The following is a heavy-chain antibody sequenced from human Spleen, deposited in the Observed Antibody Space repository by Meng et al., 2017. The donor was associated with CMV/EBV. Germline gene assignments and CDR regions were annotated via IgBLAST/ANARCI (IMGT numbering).Heavy chain of an antibody. V-gene: IGHV4-4*02. CDR1: CGSISSSNL. Sequence: QVQLQESGPGLVKPSGTLSLTCAVSCGSISSSNLWTWVRQVPGKGLEWIGEIYHSGSTNYNPSLKSRVTISVDKFKNQFSLKLGSVTAADTAVYYCARIERRRILKYCGSDCSTTDYWGQGTLVTVPQ. CDR3: ARIERRRILKYCGSDCSTTDY. J-gene: IGHJ4*02. CDR2: IYHSGST. D-gene: IGHD2-21*02.